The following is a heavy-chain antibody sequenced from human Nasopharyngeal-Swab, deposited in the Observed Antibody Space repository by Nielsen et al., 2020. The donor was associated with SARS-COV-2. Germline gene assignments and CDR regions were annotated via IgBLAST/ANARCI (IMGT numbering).Heavy chain of an antibody. J-gene: IGHJ3*02. CDR3: SRRRVQLWFDPILFDAFDI. D-gene: IGHD5-18*01. Sequence: WIRQPPGKGLEWVGYINYSGSTYYNPSLKSRVTISVDTSKNQSSLKLSSVTASDTAVYYCSRRRVQLWFDPILFDAFDIWGQGTMVTVSS. CDR2: INYSGST. V-gene: IGHV4-31*02.